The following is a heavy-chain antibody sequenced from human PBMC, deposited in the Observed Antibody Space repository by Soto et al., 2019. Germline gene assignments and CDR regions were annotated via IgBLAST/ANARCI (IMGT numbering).Heavy chain of an antibody. V-gene: IGHV1-69*06. D-gene: IGHD3-10*01. CDR2: IIPIFGTA. CDR3: ARDYYGPGSSEPFAP. CDR1: GGTFSSYA. Sequence: SVKVSCKASGGTFSSYAISWVRQAAGQGLEWMGGIIPIFGTANYAQKFQGRVTITADKSTSTAYMELSSLRSEDTAVYYCARDYYGPGSSEPFAPWGQGTLVTVSS. J-gene: IGHJ5*02.